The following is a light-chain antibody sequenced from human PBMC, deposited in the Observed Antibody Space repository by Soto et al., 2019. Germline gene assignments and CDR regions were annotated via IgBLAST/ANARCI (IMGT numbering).Light chain of an antibody. CDR2: DVS. CDR3: CSYAGSYTLV. V-gene: IGLV2-11*01. CDR1: SSGVGGYNY. J-gene: IGLJ2*01. Sequence: QSALTQPRSVSGSPGQSVTISCTGTSSGVGGYNYVSWYQQHPGKAPKLMMYDVSKRPSGVPDRFSGSKSGNTASLTISGLQAEDEADYYCCSYAGSYTLVFGGGTKLTVL.